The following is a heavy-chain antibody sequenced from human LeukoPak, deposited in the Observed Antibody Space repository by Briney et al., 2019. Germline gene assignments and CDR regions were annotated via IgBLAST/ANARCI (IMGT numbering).Heavy chain of an antibody. Sequence: SQTLSLTCAISGDSVSSNSAAWNWIRQSPSRALEWLGSTYYRSKWYNDYAVSVKSRITISLDTSKNQSSLQLNSVTPEDTAVYYCARIDYGGNSAIDYWGQGTLVTVSS. CDR3: ARIDYGGNSAIDY. J-gene: IGHJ4*02. CDR1: GDSVSSNSAA. D-gene: IGHD4-23*01. V-gene: IGHV6-1*01. CDR2: TYYRSKWYN.